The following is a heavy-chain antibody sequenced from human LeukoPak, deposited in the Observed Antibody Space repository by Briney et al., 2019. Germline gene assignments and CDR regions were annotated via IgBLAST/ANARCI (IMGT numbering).Heavy chain of an antibody. Sequence: SETLSLTCNVSGGSISSSSYYWGWIRQPPGKGLEWIGSIYYSGSTYYNPSLKSRVTISVDTSKNQFSLKLSSVTAADTAVYYCARGRTGHFDYWGQGTLVTVSS. D-gene: IGHD1-1*01. CDR3: ARGRTGHFDY. CDR2: IYYSGST. V-gene: IGHV4-39*07. J-gene: IGHJ4*02. CDR1: GGSISSSSYY.